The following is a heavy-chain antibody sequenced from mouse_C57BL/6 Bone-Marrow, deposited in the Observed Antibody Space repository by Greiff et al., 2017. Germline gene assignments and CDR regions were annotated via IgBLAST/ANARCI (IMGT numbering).Heavy chain of an antibody. Sequence: EVQLVESGGGLVKPGGSLKLSCAASGFTFSSYAMSWVRQTPEKRLEWVATISDGGSYTYYPDNVKGRFTISRDHAKNNLYLQMSHLKSEDTAMYYCARARLRYWYFDVWGTGPTVTVSS. V-gene: IGHV5-4*01. CDR1: GFTFSSYA. J-gene: IGHJ1*03. CDR2: ISDGGSYT. D-gene: IGHD2-4*01. CDR3: ARARLRYWYFDV.